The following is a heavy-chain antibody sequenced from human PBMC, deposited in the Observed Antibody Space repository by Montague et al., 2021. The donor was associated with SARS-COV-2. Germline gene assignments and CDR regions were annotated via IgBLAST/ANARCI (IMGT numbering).Heavy chain of an antibody. CDR3: ARLGLRYVDWLVLGEGYFDY. D-gene: IGHD3-9*01. V-gene: IGHV4-59*08. CDR1: GGSISSYY. J-gene: IGHJ4*02. Sequence: SETLSLTCTVSGGSISSYYWSWIRQPPGKGLEWIGYIYYSGSTNYNPSLKSRVTISVDTSKNQFSLKLSSVTAADTAVYYCARLGLRYVDWLVLGEGYFDYWGQGTLVTVSS. CDR2: IYYSGST.